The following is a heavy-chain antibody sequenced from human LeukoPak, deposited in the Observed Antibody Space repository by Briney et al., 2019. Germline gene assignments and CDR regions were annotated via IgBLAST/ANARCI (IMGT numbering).Heavy chain of an antibody. Sequence: GGSLRLSCAASGFTFSSYSMNWVRQAPGKGLEWVSSISSSSSYIYYADSVKGRFTISRDNAKNSLYLQMNSLRAEDTAVHYCARDAPGYSSVGGLDYWGQGTLVTVSS. CDR2: ISSSSSYI. CDR3: ARDAPGYSSVGGLDY. J-gene: IGHJ4*02. V-gene: IGHV3-21*01. CDR1: GFTFSSYS. D-gene: IGHD6-19*01.